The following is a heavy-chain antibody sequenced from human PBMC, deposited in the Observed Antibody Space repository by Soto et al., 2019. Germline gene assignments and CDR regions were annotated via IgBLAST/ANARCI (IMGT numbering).Heavy chain of an antibody. CDR2: ISGSGGST. CDR3: ALRYCSRTTCPPLNSYFYMDV. Sequence: EVQLLESGGGLVQPGGSLRLSCAASGFTFNNYAMTWVRQAPGKGLEWVSGISGSGGSTFYEGSVKGRFPISRDNSKNTLYLQMNSLRAEDTAVYYCALRYCSRTTCPPLNSYFYMDVWGKGTTVTVSS. V-gene: IGHV3-23*01. CDR1: GFTFNNYA. D-gene: IGHD2-2*01. J-gene: IGHJ6*03.